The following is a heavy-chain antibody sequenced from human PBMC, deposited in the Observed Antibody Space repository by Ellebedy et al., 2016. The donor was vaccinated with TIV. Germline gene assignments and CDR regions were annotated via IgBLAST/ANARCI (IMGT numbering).Heavy chain of an antibody. CDR2: ISGSGSST. Sequence: GESLKISXAASGFTFSSYAMSWVRQAPGKGLEWVSAISGSGSSTYYADSVKGRFTISRDNSKNTLYLQMNSLRAEDTAVYYCAKRPDYYGSGSYKKQGYFDYWGQGTLVTVSS. CDR3: AKRPDYYGSGSYKKQGYFDY. V-gene: IGHV3-23*01. J-gene: IGHJ4*02. CDR1: GFTFSSYA. D-gene: IGHD3-10*01.